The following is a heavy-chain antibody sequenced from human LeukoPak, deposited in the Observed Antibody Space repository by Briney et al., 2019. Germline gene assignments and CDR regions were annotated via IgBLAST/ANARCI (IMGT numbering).Heavy chain of an antibody. V-gene: IGHV1-2*02. CDR3: AKDWGIAMTGLYSFDH. D-gene: IGHD6-19*01. J-gene: IGHJ4*02. CDR1: GYTLTELS. Sequence: ASVKVSCKVSGYTLTELSMHWVRQAPGKGLEWMGWVNPNTGTTSSAKKFQGRVTMTTDTSINTVYMELRGLISDDTAMYYCAKDWGIAMTGLYSFDHWGQGTLVTVSS. CDR2: VNPNTGTT.